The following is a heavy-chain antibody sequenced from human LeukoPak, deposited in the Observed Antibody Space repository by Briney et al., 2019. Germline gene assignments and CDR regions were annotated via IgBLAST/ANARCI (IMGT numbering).Heavy chain of an antibody. V-gene: IGHV3-7*04. CDR1: GLTFSGYW. J-gene: IGHJ4*02. Sequence: GGSLRHSCAASGLTFSGYWMNWVRQAPGKGLEWVANIKPDGSEKYYVDSMKGRFTISRDNAKNSLYLQMTSLRAEDTAVYYCARGSGDYSGQGTLVTVSS. CDR3: ARGSGDY. CDR2: IKPDGSEK.